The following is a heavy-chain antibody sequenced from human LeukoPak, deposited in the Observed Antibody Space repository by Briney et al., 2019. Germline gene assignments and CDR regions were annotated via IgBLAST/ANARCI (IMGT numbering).Heavy chain of an antibody. CDR1: GFTFSSYN. Sequence: GGSLRLSCAASGFTFSSYNMPWVRQAPGKGLEWVAVLSSGGSIKYYADSVKGRFTISRDNSENTLYLQMNSLRVEDTAVYHCAKERRRRDGYNWGASSFHYYYGMDVWGQGTTVTVSS. CDR2: LSSGGSIK. J-gene: IGHJ6*02. V-gene: IGHV3-30*04. D-gene: IGHD5-24*01. CDR3: AKERRRRDGYNWGASSFHYYYGMDV.